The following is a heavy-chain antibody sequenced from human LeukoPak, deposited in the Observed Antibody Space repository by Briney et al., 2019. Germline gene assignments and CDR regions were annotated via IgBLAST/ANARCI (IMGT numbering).Heavy chain of an antibody. J-gene: IGHJ4*02. CDR3: ARISTSDLNDY. CDR1: GFTFSSYA. V-gene: IGHV3-64*04. CDR2: ISSNGGST. Sequence: GGSLRLSCSASGFTFSSYAMHWVRQAPGKGLEYVSAISSNGGSTYYADSVKGRFTISRDNSKNTLYLQMNSLRAEDTAVYYCARISTSDLNDYWGQGTLVTVSS.